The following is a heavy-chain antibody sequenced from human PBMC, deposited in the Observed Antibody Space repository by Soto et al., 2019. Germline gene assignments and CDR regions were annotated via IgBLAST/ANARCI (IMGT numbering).Heavy chain of an antibody. V-gene: IGHV1-69*01. CDR3: AGRYCSGGSCRFDP. Sequence: QVQLVQSGAEVKKPGSSVKVSCRSSGVSFSSYSFSWVRQAPGLGLEWMGGIIPMFGTPKYAEKFQDRVTITADGSTGSGYMELRSLRSEDTALYYCAGRYCSGGSCRFDPWGQGTLVTVSS. J-gene: IGHJ5*02. D-gene: IGHD2-15*01. CDR2: IIPMFGTP. CDR1: GVSFSSYS.